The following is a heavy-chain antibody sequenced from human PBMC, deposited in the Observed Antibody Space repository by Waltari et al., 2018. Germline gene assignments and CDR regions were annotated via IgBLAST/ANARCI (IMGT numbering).Heavy chain of an antibody. Sequence: QVQLQESGPGLVKPSETLSLTCTVSGGSISSYYWSWFRQPAGKGLAWIGRIYTSGSTNYNPSLNSRVTMSVDTSKNQFSLKLSSVTAANTAVYYCARDSSGYYYFDYWGQGTLVTVSS. CDR3: ARDSSGYYYFDY. CDR1: GGSISSYY. CDR2: IYTSGST. D-gene: IGHD3-22*01. V-gene: IGHV4-4*07. J-gene: IGHJ4*02.